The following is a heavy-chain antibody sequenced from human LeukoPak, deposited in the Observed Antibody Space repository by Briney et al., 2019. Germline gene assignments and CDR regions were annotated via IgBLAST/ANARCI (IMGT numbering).Heavy chain of an antibody. J-gene: IGHJ6*03. Sequence: SETLSLTCTVYGGSFSSYYWHWFRQPPGKGPEWLGEINYSGSTKYNPSLKSRVTISIDTSKNQFSLKLSSVTAADTAVYYCAKWGNNMDVWGKGTTVTVSS. CDR3: AKWGNNMDV. V-gene: IGHV4-34*01. CDR1: GGSFSSYY. CDR2: INYSGST. D-gene: IGHD3-16*01.